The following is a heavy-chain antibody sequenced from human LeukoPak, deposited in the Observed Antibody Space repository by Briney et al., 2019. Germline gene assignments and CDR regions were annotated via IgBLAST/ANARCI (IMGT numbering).Heavy chain of an antibody. D-gene: IGHD5-24*01. V-gene: IGHV4-39*01. CDR3: ARQGGDGLEPGYYGMDV. CDR1: GVSISSSSYY. Sequence: SESLSLTCTASGVSISSSSYYWGWIRPPPGKGLDWIGSIYFSGSTYYNPSLKSRVTISVDTSKNQFSLMLSSVTAADTAVYYCARQGGDGLEPGYYGMDVWGQGTTVTVSS. J-gene: IGHJ6*02. CDR2: IYFSGST.